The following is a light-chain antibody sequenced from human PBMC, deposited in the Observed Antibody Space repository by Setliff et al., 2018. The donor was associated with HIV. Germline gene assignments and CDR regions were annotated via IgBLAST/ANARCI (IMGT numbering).Light chain of an antibody. CDR2: DVT. CDR1: ISDIGSYNF. Sequence: SALAQPPSASGSPGQSVTISCTGTISDIGSYNFVSWYQQHPGKAPKLIISDVTKRPSGVSDRFSGSKSGHTASLTISGLQAEDEADYYCSSYTTSSTYVFGIGTKVTVL. CDR3: SSYTTSSTYV. V-gene: IGLV2-14*03. J-gene: IGLJ1*01.